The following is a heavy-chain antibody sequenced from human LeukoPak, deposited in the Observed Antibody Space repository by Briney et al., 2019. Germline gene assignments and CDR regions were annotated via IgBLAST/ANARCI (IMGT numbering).Heavy chain of an antibody. V-gene: IGHV3-72*01. J-gene: IGHJ4*02. CDR2: SRDKGNRYTT. Sequence: GGSLRLSCAASGFTFSDHYIDWVRQAPGKGLEWVGRSRDKGNRYTTAYAASVRGRFTISRDDSKNSLYLQMNSLKIEDTAVYYCTRLGIAPRDFDYWGQGTPVTVSS. D-gene: IGHD6-6*01. CDR1: GFTFSDHY. CDR3: TRLGIAPRDFDY.